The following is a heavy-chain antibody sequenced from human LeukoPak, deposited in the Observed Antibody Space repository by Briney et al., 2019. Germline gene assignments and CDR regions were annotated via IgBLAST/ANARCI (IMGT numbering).Heavy chain of an antibody. CDR2: INPNSGGT. CDR3: ARDSGSYYPKFDY. Sequence: ASVKVSCKASGYTFTGYYMHWVRQAPGQGLEWMGWINPNSGGTNYAQKFQGRVTMTRDTSISTAYMELSRLRSDDTAVYYCARDSGSYYPKFDYWGQGTLVTVSS. J-gene: IGHJ4*02. D-gene: IGHD1-26*01. V-gene: IGHV1-2*02. CDR1: GYTFTGYY.